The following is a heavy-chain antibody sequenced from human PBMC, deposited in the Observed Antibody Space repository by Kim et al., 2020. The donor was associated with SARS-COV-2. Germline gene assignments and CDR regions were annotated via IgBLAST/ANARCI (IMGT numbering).Heavy chain of an antibody. CDR2: ISYDGSNK. CDR1: GFTFISYA. D-gene: IGHD6-13*01. J-gene: IGHJ4*02. CDR3: ARAYSSSWYYFDY. Sequence: GGSLRLSCAASGFTFISYAMHWVRQAPGKGLEWVAVISYDGSNKYYADSVKGRFTISRDNSKNTLYLQMNSLRAEDTAVYYCARAYSSSWYYFDYWGQGTLVTVSS. V-gene: IGHV3-30*04.